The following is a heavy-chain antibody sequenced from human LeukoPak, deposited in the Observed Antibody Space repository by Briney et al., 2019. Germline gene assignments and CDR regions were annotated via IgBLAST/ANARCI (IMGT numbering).Heavy chain of an antibody. CDR1: GYTFTSYY. CDR3: ARDDDIVVVVAKPGGMDV. V-gene: IGHV1-46*01. Sequence: ASVKVSCTASGYTFTSYYMHWVRQAPGQGLEWMGIINPSGGSTSYAQTFQGRVTMTRDTSTSTVYMELSSLRSEDTAVYYCARDDDIVVVVAKPGGMDVWGQGTTVTVSS. J-gene: IGHJ6*02. CDR2: INPSGGST. D-gene: IGHD2-15*01.